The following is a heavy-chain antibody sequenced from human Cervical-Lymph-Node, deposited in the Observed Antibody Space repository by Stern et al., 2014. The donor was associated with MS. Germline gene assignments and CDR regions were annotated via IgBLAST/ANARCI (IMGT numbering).Heavy chain of an antibody. CDR1: GGSISSGDYY. Sequence: QLQLQESGPGLVKPSQTLSLTCTISGGSISSGDYYWTWIRQTPGKGLEWIGYISYSGYTYCNPSLKVRLTISLATSRHQFSLNLSSVTVADTAVYYCARGFCSGGGCYSTHFQHWGQGTLVTVSS. D-gene: IGHD2-15*01. J-gene: IGHJ1*01. CDR2: ISYSGYT. CDR3: ARGFCSGGGCYSTHFQH. V-gene: IGHV4-30-4*01.